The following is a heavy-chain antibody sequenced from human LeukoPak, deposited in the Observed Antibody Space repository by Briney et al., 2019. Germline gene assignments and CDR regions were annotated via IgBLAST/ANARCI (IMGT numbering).Heavy chain of an antibody. J-gene: IGHJ3*02. Sequence: GESLKISCKGSGYSFTSYWIGWVRQMPGKGLEWMGIIYPGDSDTRYSPSFQGQVTISADKSISTAYLQWSSLKASDTAMYYCARHRSSYDSSGYFPGDAFDIWGQGTMVTVSS. D-gene: IGHD3-22*01. CDR3: ARHRSSYDSSGYFPGDAFDI. CDR1: GYSFTSYW. CDR2: IYPGDSDT. V-gene: IGHV5-51*01.